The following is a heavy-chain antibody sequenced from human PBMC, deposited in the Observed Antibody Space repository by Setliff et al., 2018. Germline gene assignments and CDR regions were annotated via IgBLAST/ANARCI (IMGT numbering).Heavy chain of an antibody. Sequence: PSETLSLTCTVSGGSISSGHYYWNWVRQPAGKGLEWIGRIYPSGGTNYNPSLKSRVTISVDTSKNHFSLKLTSVTAADTAVYYCASPQARGFWARYYFDLWGQGTLVTVSS. J-gene: IGHJ4*02. CDR3: ASPQARGFWARYYFDL. CDR1: GGSISSGHYY. CDR2: IYPSGGT. D-gene: IGHD6-6*01. V-gene: IGHV4-61*02.